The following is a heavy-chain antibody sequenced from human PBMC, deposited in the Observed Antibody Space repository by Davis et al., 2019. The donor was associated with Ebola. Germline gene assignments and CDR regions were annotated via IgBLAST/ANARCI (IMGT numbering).Heavy chain of an antibody. J-gene: IGHJ4*02. CDR3: ARRDRGFDY. D-gene: IGHD3-10*01. Sequence: GGSLRLSCAASGFTFSTYVMHWVRQAPGKGLEWVALISYDGSNKYYADSVKGRFTISRDNAKNSVYLQMNSLRAEDTAVYYCARRDRGFDYWGQGTLVTVSS. CDR2: ISYDGSNK. V-gene: IGHV3-30-3*01. CDR1: GFTFSTYV.